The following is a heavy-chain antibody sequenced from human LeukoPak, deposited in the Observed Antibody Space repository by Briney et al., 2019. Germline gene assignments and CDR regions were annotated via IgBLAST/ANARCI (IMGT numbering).Heavy chain of an antibody. Sequence: PSETLSLTCTVSGGSISSYYWSWIRQPPGKGLEWIGYIYYSGSTNYNPSLKSRVTISVDTSKNQFPLKLSSVTAADTAVYYCARVGLLWFGENYDAFDIWGQGTMVTVSS. D-gene: IGHD3-10*01. CDR2: IYYSGST. J-gene: IGHJ3*02. V-gene: IGHV4-59*08. CDR1: GGSISSYY. CDR3: ARVGLLWFGENYDAFDI.